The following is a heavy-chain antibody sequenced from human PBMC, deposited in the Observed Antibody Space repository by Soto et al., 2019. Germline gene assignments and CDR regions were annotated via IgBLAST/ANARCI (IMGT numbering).Heavy chain of an antibody. CDR1: GFTFSSYS. CDR3: AVEGPFRAFDI. D-gene: IGHD3-10*01. CDR2: ISSSSSYI. J-gene: IGHJ3*02. Sequence: EVQLVESGGGLVKPGGSLRLSCAASGFTFSSYSMNWVRQAPGKGLEWVSSISSSSSYIYYADSVKGRFTISRDNAKNSLYLQINSLRAEDTAVYYCAVEGPFRAFDIWGQGTMVTVSS. V-gene: IGHV3-21*01.